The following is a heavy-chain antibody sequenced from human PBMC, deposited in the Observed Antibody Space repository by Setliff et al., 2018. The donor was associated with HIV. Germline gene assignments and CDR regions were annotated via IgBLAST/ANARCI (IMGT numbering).Heavy chain of an antibody. J-gene: IGHJ3*01. CDR1: GGSISSSSYY. Sequence: SETLSLTCTVSGGSISSSSYYWGWIRQPPGKGLEWLGTIYYSGSSYYNPSLKSRVTLSVDTSKNQFSLKLSSVTAADTAVYYCARHDSRGPRSAFDLWGRGTMVTVSS. V-gene: IGHV4-39*01. CDR2: IYYSGSS. D-gene: IGHD2-21*01. CDR3: ARHDSRGPRSAFDL.